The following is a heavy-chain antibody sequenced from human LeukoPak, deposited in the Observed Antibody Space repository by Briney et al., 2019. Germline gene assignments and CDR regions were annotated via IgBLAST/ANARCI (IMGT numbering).Heavy chain of an antibody. CDR3: ARDVGGSYYTPRY. Sequence: KSGGSLRLSCAASGFTFSSYSMNWVRQAPGKGLEWVSSISSSSSYIYYADSVKGRFTISRDNAKNSLFLLMNSLRAEDTAVYYCARDVGGSYYTPRYWGQGTLVTVSS. V-gene: IGHV3-21*01. D-gene: IGHD1-26*01. CDR1: GFTFSSYS. J-gene: IGHJ4*02. CDR2: ISSSSSYI.